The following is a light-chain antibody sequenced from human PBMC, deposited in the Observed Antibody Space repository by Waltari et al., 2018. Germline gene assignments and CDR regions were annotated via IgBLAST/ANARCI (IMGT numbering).Light chain of an antibody. CDR2: AAS. J-gene: IGKJ4*01. CDR3: QQYYSFPLT. CDR1: QGISSY. V-gene: IGKV1D-8*01. Sequence: VIWMTKSPSFISASTVNRVPISCRMSQGISSYLDWYQQKPGKAPELLIYAASTLQSGVPSRFSGSGSGTDFTLTISCLQSEDFATYYCQQYYSFPLTFGGGTKVEIK.